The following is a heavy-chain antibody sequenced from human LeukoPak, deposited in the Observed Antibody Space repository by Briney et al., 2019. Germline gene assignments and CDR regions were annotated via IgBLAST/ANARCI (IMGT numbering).Heavy chain of an antibody. V-gene: IGHV3-11*04. CDR2: IRSSDGAI. D-gene: IGHD3-9*01. CDR1: GFTVSGNY. Sequence: GGSLRLSCAASGFTVSGNYLSWVRQAPGKGLEWVSYIRSSDGAIAYADSVKGRFTISRDDAKNSLYLQMNSLRDEDTAVYYCARDRDWAFDYWGQGTLITVSS. J-gene: IGHJ4*02. CDR3: ARDRDWAFDY.